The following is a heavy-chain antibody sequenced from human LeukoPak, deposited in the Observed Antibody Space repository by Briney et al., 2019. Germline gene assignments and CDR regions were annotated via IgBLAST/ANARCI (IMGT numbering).Heavy chain of an antibody. CDR3: ARGLRDSSGREYFQD. V-gene: IGHV1-58*02. CDR1: GFTFTSSA. D-gene: IGHD3-22*01. CDR2: IVVGSGNT. Sequence: TSVKVSCKASGFTFTSSAMQWVRQARGQRLEWIGWIVVGSGNTNYAQKFQERVTITRDMSTSTAYMELSSLRSEDTAVYYCARGLRDSSGREYFQDWGQGTLVTVSS. J-gene: IGHJ1*01.